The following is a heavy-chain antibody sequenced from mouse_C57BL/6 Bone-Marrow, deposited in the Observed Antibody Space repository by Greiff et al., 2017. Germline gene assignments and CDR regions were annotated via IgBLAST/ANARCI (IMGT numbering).Heavy chain of an antibody. CDR2: LFPGSGST. CDR3: ARSLIPAWFAY. V-gene: IGHV1-9*01. J-gene: IGHJ3*01. Sequence: QVQLQQSGAELMKPGASVKLSCKATGYTFTGYWIEWVKQRPGHGLEWIGELFPGSGSTNYNEKFKGKATFTADTSSNTAYMQRSSLTTEDSANYYCARSLIPAWFAYWGQGTLVTVSA. CDR1: GYTFTGYW.